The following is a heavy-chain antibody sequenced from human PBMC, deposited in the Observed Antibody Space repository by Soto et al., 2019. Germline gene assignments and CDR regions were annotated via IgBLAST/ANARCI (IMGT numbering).Heavy chain of an antibody. CDR2: VSSGGETT. Sequence: QVHLVESGGGVVQPGGSLRLSCEGSGFTFSSYGMHWVRQAPGKGPQWVAVVSSGGETTYYADTVKGRFTISRDNSKNKMYLQMNSLRSEDTAVYYCTKVAHNVIGPAAFSFDDWGQGIVVTVSS. D-gene: IGHD2-2*01. CDR1: GFTFSSYG. V-gene: IGHV3-30*18. CDR3: TKVAHNVIGPAAFSFDD. J-gene: IGHJ4*02.